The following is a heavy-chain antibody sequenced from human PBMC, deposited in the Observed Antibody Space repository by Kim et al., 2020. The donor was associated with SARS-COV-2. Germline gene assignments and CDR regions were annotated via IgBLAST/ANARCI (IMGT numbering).Heavy chain of an antibody. J-gene: IGHJ4*02. CDR3: VRYSGWYNFDY. D-gene: IGHD6-19*01. V-gene: IGHV6-1*01. CDR2: N. Sequence: NDYAPSVKSRIPITPDASKNQFSLQLTSVTPEDTAFYYCVRYSGWYNFDYWGQGTLVIVSS.